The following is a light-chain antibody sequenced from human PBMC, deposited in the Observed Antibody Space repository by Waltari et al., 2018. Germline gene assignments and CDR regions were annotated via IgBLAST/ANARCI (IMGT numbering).Light chain of an antibody. CDR2: KAS. CDR1: QSIITG. J-gene: IGKJ4*01. Sequence: CRDGQSIITGLAWDQQKPGKAPKLLVYKASSLESGVPSRFSGSGSGTEFTLTISSLQADDFATYYCQQYNKYPLTFGGGTKVEI. V-gene: IGKV1-5*03. CDR3: QQYNKYPLT.